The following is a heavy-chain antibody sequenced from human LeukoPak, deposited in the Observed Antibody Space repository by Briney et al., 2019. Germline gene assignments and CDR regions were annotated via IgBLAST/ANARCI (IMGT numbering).Heavy chain of an antibody. CDR2: IVVGSGNT. V-gene: IGHV1-58*01. CDR3: AAAYCGGDCYSSPGDY. J-gene: IGHJ4*02. CDR1: GFTFTSSA. Sequence: SVKVSCKASGFTFTSSAVQWVRQARGQRLEWTGWIVVGSGNTNYAQKFQERVTITRDMSTSTAYMELSSLRSEDTAVYYCAAAYCGGDCYSSPGDYWGQGTLVTVSS. D-gene: IGHD2-21*02.